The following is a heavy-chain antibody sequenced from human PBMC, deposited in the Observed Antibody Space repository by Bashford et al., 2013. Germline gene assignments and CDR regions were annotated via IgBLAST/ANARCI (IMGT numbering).Heavy chain of an antibody. CDR2: IYPGDSDT. CDR1: GYSFTSYW. V-gene: IGHV5-51*01. Sequence: GESLKISCKGSGYSFTSYWIGWVRQMPGKGLEWMGIIYPGDSDTRYSPSFQGQVTISADKSISTAYLQWSSLKASDTAMYYCARLTGLEGYCSGGSCYPGAEYFQHVGPGPPVVTVSS. J-gene: IGHJ1*01. CDR3: ARLTGLEGYCSGGSCYPGAEYFQH. D-gene: IGHD2-15*01.